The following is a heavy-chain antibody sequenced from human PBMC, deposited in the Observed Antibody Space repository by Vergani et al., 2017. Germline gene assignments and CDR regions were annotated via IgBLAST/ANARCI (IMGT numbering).Heavy chain of an antibody. D-gene: IGHD6-13*01. CDR1: GGSVSSGSYY. V-gene: IGHV4-61*01. Sequence: QVQLQESGPGLVKPSETLSLTCTVSGGSVSSGSYYWSWIRQPPGKGLEWIGYIYYSGSTNYNPSLKSRVTISVDTSKNQFSLKLSSVTAADTAVYYCARGRSGYSSSWYFDYWGQGTLVTVSS. CDR3: ARGRSGYSSSWYFDY. CDR2: IYYSGST. J-gene: IGHJ4*02.